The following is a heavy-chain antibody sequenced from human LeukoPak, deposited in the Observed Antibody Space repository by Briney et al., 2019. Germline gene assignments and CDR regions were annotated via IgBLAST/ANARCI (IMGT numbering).Heavy chain of an antibody. CDR1: GYTFTGYC. CDR3: ARVEIYCTNGVCHNWFDP. D-gene: IGHD2-8*01. Sequence: GASVTVSCKASGYTFTGYCMHWVRQAPGQGLEWKGWINPNSGGTNYAQKFQGRVTMTRDTSISTAYMELSRLRSDDTAVYYCARVEIYCTNGVCHNWFDPWGQGTLVTVSS. CDR2: INPNSGGT. V-gene: IGHV1-2*02. J-gene: IGHJ5*02.